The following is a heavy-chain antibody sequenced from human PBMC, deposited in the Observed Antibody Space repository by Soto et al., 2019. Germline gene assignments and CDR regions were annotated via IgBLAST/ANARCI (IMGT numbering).Heavy chain of an antibody. J-gene: IGHJ4*02. V-gene: IGHV3-15*01. CDR1: GFTFSNAW. CDR2: IKSKTDGGTT. Sequence: EVQLVESGGGLVKPGGSLRLSCAASGFTFSNAWMSWVRQAPGKGLEWVGRIKSKTDGGTTDYAAPVKGRFTISRDDSKNTLYLQMNSLKTEDTAVYYCTTASVIVVVPAATPSPVDYWGQGTLVTVSS. CDR3: TTASVIVVVPAATPSPVDY. D-gene: IGHD2-2*01.